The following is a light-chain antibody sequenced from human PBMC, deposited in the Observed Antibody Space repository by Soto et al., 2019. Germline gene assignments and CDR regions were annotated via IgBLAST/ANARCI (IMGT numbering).Light chain of an antibody. Sequence: QSALTQPPSASGSPGQSVTISCTGTSSDVGGYNYVSWYQQHPGEAPKLMIYEVSKRPSGVPDRFSGSKSGNTASLTVSGLQAEDEADYYCSSYAGSNTDVVFGGGTKVTVL. CDR1: SSDVGGYNY. CDR2: EVS. J-gene: IGLJ2*01. V-gene: IGLV2-8*01. CDR3: SSYAGSNTDVV.